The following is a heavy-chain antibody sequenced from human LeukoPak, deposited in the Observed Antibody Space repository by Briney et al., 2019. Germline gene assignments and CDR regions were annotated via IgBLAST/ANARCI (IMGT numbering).Heavy chain of an antibody. D-gene: IGHD1-26*01. J-gene: IGHJ4*02. CDR3: ARARDGSYDY. Sequence: GGSLRLSCAASGFXFTSTSINWVRQAPGKGLEWISYISSSSRTVHYADSVKGRFTISRDNAKNSLYLQMNSLRDEDTAVYYCARARDGSYDYWGQGTLVTVSS. CDR1: GFXFTSTS. V-gene: IGHV3-48*02. CDR2: ISSSSRTV.